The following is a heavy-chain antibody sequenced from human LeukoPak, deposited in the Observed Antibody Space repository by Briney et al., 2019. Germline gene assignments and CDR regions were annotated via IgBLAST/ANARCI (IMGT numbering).Heavy chain of an antibody. J-gene: IGHJ3*02. CDR2: IYYSGST. D-gene: IGHD2-15*01. V-gene: IGHV4-30-4*01. Sequence: SETLSLTCTVSGGSLSSGDYYWSWIRQPPGKGLEWIGYIYYSGSTYYNPSLKSRVTISVDTSKNQFSLKLSSVTAADTAVYYCARVPLGSLNAFDIWGQGTMVTVSS. CDR1: GGSLSSGDYY. CDR3: ARVPLGSLNAFDI.